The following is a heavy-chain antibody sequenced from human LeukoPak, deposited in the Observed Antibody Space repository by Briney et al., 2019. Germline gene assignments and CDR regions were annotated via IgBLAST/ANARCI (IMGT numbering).Heavy chain of an antibody. V-gene: IGHV1-69*13. CDR3: ASHLPPRPYSSGWSEYYYYGMDV. CDR2: IIPIFGTA. Sequence: ASVKVSCKASGGTFSSYAISWVRQAPGQGLEWMGGIIPIFGTAIYAQKFQGRVTITADESTSTAYMELSSLRSEDTAVYYCASHLPPRPYSSGWSEYYYYGMDVWGQGTTVTVSS. CDR1: GGTFSSYA. D-gene: IGHD6-19*01. J-gene: IGHJ6*02.